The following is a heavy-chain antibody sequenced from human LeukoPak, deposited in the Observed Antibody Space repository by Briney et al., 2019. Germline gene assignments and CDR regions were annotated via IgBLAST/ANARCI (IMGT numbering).Heavy chain of an antibody. Sequence: GGSLRLSCAASGFTFSSYWMHWVRQAPGKGLVWVSRINYDGGSTSHADSVKGRFTISRDNAKNTLYLQMNSLRAEDTAVYYCARDMAARGYGIDSWGQGTLVTVSS. CDR1: GFTFSSYW. CDR3: ARDMAARGYGIDS. V-gene: IGHV3-74*01. CDR2: INYDGGST. D-gene: IGHD5-18*01. J-gene: IGHJ4*02.